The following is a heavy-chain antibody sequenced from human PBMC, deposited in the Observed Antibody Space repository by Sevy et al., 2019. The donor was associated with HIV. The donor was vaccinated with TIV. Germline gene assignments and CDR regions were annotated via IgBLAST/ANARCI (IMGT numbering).Heavy chain of an antibody. CDR1: GGSISSYY. CDR2: IYYSGST. CDR3: GGGKRGYYGSGLSGFDY. J-gene: IGHJ4*02. V-gene: IGHV4-59*01. D-gene: IGHD3-10*01. Sequence: SETLSLTCTVSGGSISSYYWSWIRQPPGKGLERIGYIYYSGSTNYNPSPTSRVTISVDTSKNQFSLKLSSVTAADAAVVYCGGGKRGYYGSGLSGFDYWGQGTLVTVSS.